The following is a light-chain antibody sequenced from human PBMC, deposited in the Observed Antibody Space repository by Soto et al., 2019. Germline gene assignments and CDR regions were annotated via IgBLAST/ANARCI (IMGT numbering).Light chain of an antibody. CDR3: CSYAGGSSWV. J-gene: IGLJ3*02. V-gene: IGLV2-23*02. Sequence: QSVLTQPASVSGSPGQSITISCTGSSSDVGSHNLVSWYQQYPGKAPQLIIYDVTKRPSGVSDRFSGSKSDTTASLTVSGLQAEDEADYYCCSYAGGSSWVFGGGTKLTVL. CDR1: SSDVGSHNL. CDR2: DVT.